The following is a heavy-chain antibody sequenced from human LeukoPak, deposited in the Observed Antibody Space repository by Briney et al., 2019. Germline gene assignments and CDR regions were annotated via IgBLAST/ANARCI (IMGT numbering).Heavy chain of an antibody. CDR1: GYTFTGYY. J-gene: IGHJ4*02. CDR2: INPNSGGT. V-gene: IGHV1-2*02. Sequence: ASVKVSCKASGYTFTGYYMHWVRQAPGQGLEWMGWINPNSGGTNYAQKFQGRVTMTRDTSISTAYMELSRLRSDDTAVYYCARDRKRDNWNYVGYWGQGPLVTVSS. CDR3: ARDRKRDNWNYVGY. D-gene: IGHD1-7*01.